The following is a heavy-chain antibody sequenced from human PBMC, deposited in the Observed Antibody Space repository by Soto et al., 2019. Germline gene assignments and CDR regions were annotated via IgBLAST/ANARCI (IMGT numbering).Heavy chain of an antibody. CDR1: GGSISSGGYY. CDR2: IYYSGST. V-gene: IGHV4-31*03. J-gene: IGHJ6*02. CDR3: ARAETYYDFWSGRHYGMDV. D-gene: IGHD3-3*01. Sequence: TLSLTCTVSGGSISSGGYYWSWIRQHPGKGLEWIGYIYYSGSTYYNPSLKSRVTISVDTSKNQFSLKLSSVTAADTAVYYCARAETYYDFWSGRHYGMDVWGQGTTVTVSS.